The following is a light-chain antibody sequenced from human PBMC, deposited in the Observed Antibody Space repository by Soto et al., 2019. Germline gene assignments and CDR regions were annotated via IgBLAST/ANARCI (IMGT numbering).Light chain of an antibody. CDR2: GAS. CDR3: QQTYSTHT. V-gene: IGKV1-39*01. CDR1: QSISNY. J-gene: IGKJ2*01. Sequence: DLQMTQSPSSLSASVGDRVTITCRASQSISNYLNWYQQKPGKAPNLLIYGASSLQSGVPSRFSGSGSGTDFTLTISSLQPEDFATYYCQQTYSTHTFGQGTKLEIK.